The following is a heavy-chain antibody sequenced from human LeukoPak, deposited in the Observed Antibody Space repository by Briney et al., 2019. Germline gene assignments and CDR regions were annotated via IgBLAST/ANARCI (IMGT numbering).Heavy chain of an antibody. D-gene: IGHD1/OR15-1a*01. CDR1: GFTFSSYA. J-gene: IGHJ4*02. V-gene: IGHV3-33*08. Sequence: GGSLRPSCAASGFTFSSYAMSWVRQAPGKGLEWVAVIWYDGSNRYYADSLKGRFAISRDNSKNTLYLQMNSLTADGTAVYYCARGTNNLYYFDYWGQGTLVTVSS. CDR3: ARGTNNLYYFDY. CDR2: IWYDGSNR.